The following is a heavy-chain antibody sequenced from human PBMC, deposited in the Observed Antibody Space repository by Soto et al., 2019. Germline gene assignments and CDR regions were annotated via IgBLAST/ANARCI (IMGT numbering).Heavy chain of an antibody. CDR3: ARLVTGTELYFYYYYGMDV. D-gene: IGHD1-20*01. Sequence: GGSLRLSCAPSGFTVSSNYMSWVRQAPGKGLEWVSVIYSGGSTYYADSVKGRFTISRDNSKNTLYLQMNSLRAEDTAVYYCARLVTGTELYFYYYYGMDVWGQGTTVTVSS. J-gene: IGHJ6*02. CDR1: GFTVSSNY. CDR2: IYSGGST. V-gene: IGHV3-66*04.